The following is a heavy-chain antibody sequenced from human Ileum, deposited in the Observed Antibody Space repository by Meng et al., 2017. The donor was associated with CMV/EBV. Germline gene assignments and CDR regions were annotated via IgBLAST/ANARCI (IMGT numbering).Heavy chain of an antibody. CDR3: ATHMGGYRAAAGGVH. Sequence: GESLKISCVVSGVTSSSSAMSWVRQAPGKGLEWVSGISGSADSTYYGYSVKGRRTISRDNSNNTMYLQMKSRRDEDTAMYYCATHMGGYRAAAGGVHWGQGTLVTVSS. D-gene: IGHD6-13*01. V-gene: IGHV3-23*01. CDR1: GVTSSSSA. J-gene: IGHJ4*02. CDR2: ISGSADST.